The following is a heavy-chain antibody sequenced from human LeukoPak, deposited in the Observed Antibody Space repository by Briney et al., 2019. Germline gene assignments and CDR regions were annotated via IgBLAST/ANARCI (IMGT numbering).Heavy chain of an antibody. CDR2: ITGSSSII. V-gene: IGHV3-48*02. Sequence: GGSLRLSCVASGFTFSSYSMNWVRQAPGKGLEWVSYITGSSSIIYYADSVRGRFTISRDNAKNSLYLQMNSLRDEDTAVYYCARGSTYYDSSGQVPFDYWGQGTLVTVSS. D-gene: IGHD3-22*01. J-gene: IGHJ4*02. CDR1: GFTFSSYS. CDR3: ARGSTYYDSSGQVPFDY.